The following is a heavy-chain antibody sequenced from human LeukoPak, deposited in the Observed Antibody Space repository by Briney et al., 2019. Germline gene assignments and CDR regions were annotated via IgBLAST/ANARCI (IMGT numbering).Heavy chain of an antibody. CDR2: ISSNSGTI. J-gene: IGHJ4*02. CDR1: GFTLGDYD. V-gene: IGHV3-9*01. CDR3: LTSSFDH. Sequence: GRSLRLSCAASGFTLGDYDIHWVRQAPGKGPEWVSSISSNSGTIAYAEPVKGRFTVSRDNTINSLYLQMDSLRVEDTALYYCLTSSFDHWGQGTLVTVSS.